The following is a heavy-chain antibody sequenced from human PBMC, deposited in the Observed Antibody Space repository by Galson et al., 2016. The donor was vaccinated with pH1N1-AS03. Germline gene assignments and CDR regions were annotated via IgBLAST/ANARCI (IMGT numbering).Heavy chain of an antibody. D-gene: IGHD3-16*01. CDR3: AREPWGSTQGEY. J-gene: IGHJ4*02. Sequence: MSWVRQAPGKGLEWVSVIYGGGDTFYADSVKGRFTISRDNSKNTVYLQMNSLRVEDTAVYYCAREPWGSTQGEYWGQGTLDTVSS. V-gene: IGHV3-53*01. CDR2: IYGGGDT.